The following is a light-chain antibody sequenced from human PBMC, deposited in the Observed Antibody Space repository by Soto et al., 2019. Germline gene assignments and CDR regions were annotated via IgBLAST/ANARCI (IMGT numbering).Light chain of an antibody. CDR2: DVS. V-gene: IGLV2-11*01. CDR3: CSYAGSYYV. J-gene: IGLJ1*01. Sequence: QSALTQPRSVSGSPGQSVTISCTGTSSDVGGYNYVSWYQQHPGKAPKLMIYDVSKRPSGVPDRFSGSKSGNTASLTISGLQAEDEADYYCCSYAGSYYVFGTGTKAHRP. CDR1: SSDVGGYNY.